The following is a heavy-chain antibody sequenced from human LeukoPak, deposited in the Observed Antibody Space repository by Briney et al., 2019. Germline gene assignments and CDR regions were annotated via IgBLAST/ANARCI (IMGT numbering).Heavy chain of an antibody. Sequence: SETLSLTCTVSGGSTSSGDYYWSWIRQPPGKGLEWIGYIYYSGSTYYNPSLKSRVTISVDTSKNQFSLKLSSVTAADTAVYYCARVKGPSYYYYYMDVWGKGTTVTVSS. CDR3: ARVKGPSYYYYYMDV. CDR2: IYYSGST. V-gene: IGHV4-30-4*08. CDR1: GGSTSSGDYY. J-gene: IGHJ6*03.